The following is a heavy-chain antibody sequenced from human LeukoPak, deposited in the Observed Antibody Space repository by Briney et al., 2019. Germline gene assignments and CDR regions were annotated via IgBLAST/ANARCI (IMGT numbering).Heavy chain of an antibody. CDR3: ARRDDEGWFDP. CDR2: ITAYNVNA. D-gene: IGHD1-1*01. J-gene: IGHJ5*02. V-gene: IGHV1-18*01. CDR1: GYTFTNYG. Sequence: ASVKVSCKASGYTFTNYGISWVRQAPGQGLEWMGWITAYNVNANYAQKLQGRVTMTTDTSTSTAYMELRSLRSDDTAVYYCARRDDEGWFDPWGQGTLVTVSS.